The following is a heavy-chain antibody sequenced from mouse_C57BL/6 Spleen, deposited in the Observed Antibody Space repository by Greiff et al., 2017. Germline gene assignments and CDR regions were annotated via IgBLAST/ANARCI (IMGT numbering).Heavy chain of an antibody. V-gene: IGHV14-4*01. Sequence: EVKLVESGAELVRPGASVKLSCTASGFNIKDDYMHWVKQRPEQGLEWIGRIDPENGDTEYASKFQGKATITADTSSNTAYLQLSSLTSGDTAVYYCTTWGGWRFAYWGQGTLVTVSA. CDR2: IDPENGDT. CDR3: TTWGGWRFAY. CDR1: GFNIKDDY. J-gene: IGHJ3*01.